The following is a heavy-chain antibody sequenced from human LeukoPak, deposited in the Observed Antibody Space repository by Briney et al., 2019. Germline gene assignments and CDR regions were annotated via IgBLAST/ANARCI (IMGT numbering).Heavy chain of an antibody. CDR3: AREATVVGATII. D-gene: IGHD1-26*01. V-gene: IGHV4-61*02. CDR1: GGSISSGSYY. Sequence: SETLSLTCTVSGGSISSGSYYWSWIRQPAGKGLEWIGRIYTSGSTNYNPSLKSRVTMSVDTSKNQFSLKLTSVAAADTAVYYCAREATVVGATIIWGQGTLVTVSS. J-gene: IGHJ4*02. CDR2: IYTSGST.